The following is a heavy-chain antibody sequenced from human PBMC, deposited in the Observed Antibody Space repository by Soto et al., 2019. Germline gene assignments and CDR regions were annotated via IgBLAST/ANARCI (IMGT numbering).Heavy chain of an antibody. V-gene: IGHV1-18*01. Sequence: QVQLVQSGAEVKKPGASVKVSCKASGYTFTSYGISWVRQAPGQGLEWMGWISAYNGNTNYAQKPQGRVTMPTDTSTSTADMKLRSLITDDTAVYYCARIARYYYESSGYYRAFDIWGQGTMVTVSS. CDR3: ARIARYYYESSGYYRAFDI. D-gene: IGHD3-22*01. J-gene: IGHJ3*02. CDR2: ISAYNGNT. CDR1: GYTFTSYG.